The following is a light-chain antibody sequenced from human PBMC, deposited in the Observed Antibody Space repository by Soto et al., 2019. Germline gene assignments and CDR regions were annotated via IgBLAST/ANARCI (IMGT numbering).Light chain of an antibody. Sequence: DIQMTQSPSSLSASVEDRVIITCRASQSFSNHLNWYQQKPGKAPKLLIFAASSLQSGVPSRFSGSRSGPDFTLTISSLQPEDVATYYCQQSYSSPPTFGQGTKVDIK. V-gene: IGKV1-39*01. J-gene: IGKJ1*01. CDR1: QSFSNH. CDR3: QQSYSSPPT. CDR2: AAS.